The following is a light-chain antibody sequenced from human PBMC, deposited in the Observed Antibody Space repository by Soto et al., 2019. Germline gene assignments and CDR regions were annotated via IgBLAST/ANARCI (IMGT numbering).Light chain of an antibody. CDR3: TSHAGTINFPYI. CDR1: SSGVGAYNY. Sequence: QSVLTQPPSASGSPGQSVTISCTGTSSGVGAYNYVSWYQHHPGKAPKLMVYEVNKRPSGVPDRFSGPKSGNTASLTVSGLQAEDEADYYCTSHAGTINFPYIFGTGTKVTVL. CDR2: EVN. V-gene: IGLV2-8*01. J-gene: IGLJ1*01.